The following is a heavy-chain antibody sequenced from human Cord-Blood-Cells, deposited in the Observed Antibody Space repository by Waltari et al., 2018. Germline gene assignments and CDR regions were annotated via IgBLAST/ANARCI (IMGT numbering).Heavy chain of an antibody. Sequence: EVQLVESGEGLVQPGGSLRLSCAASGFTFSSYAMHWVRQAPGEGLEYVSAISSNGGSTYYADSVKGRFTISRDNSKNTLYLQMGSLRAEDMAVYYCAADGSGSYDYWGQGTLVTVSS. J-gene: IGHJ4*02. CDR1: GFTFSSYA. D-gene: IGHD3-10*01. CDR2: ISSNGGST. V-gene: IGHV3-64*02. CDR3: AADGSGSYDY.